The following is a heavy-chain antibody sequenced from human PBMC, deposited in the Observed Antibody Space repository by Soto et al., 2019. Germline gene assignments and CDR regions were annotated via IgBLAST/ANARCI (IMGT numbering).Heavy chain of an antibody. Sequence: ASVKVSCKASGYTFTSYGISWVRQAPGQGLEWMGWISAYNGNTNYAQKLQGRVTMATDTSTSTAYMELRSLRSDDTAVYYCARVGGYDFWSGYLTHIRKGYYYYGMDVWGQGTTVTVYS. CDR2: ISAYNGNT. V-gene: IGHV1-18*01. CDR1: GYTFTSYG. CDR3: ARVGGYDFWSGYLTHIRKGYYYYGMDV. J-gene: IGHJ6*02. D-gene: IGHD3-3*01.